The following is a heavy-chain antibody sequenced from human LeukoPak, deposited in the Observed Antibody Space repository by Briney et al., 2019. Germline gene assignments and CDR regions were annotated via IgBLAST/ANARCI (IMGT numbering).Heavy chain of an antibody. J-gene: IGHJ6*02. D-gene: IGHD3-16*01. Sequence: SETLSLNCTVPGASLSSYYWSWIRQPPGKGLEWTGYIYCSVSTNYNPSLKSRVTISVNTSKKQFSLKRSALAAADTSVYYCGRHGGYYYYYYVMDVWGQGTPVTVPS. CDR1: GASLSSYY. CDR3: GRHGGYYYYYYVMDV. V-gene: IGHV4-59*08. CDR2: IYCSVST.